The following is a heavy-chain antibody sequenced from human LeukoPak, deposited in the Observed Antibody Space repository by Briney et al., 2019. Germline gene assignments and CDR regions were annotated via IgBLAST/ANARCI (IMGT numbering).Heavy chain of an antibody. D-gene: IGHD3-22*01. CDR2: INHSGST. J-gene: IGHJ4*02. Sequence: PSQTLSLTCTVSGGSISSGGYYWSWIRQPPGKGLEWIGEINHSGSTNYNPSLKSRVTISVDTSKNQFSLKLSSVTAADTAVYYCAREGFSYYYDSSGRWPRGVTDWGQGTLVTVFS. V-gene: IGHV4-30-2*01. CDR3: AREGFSYYYDSSGRWPRGVTD. CDR1: GGSISSGGYY.